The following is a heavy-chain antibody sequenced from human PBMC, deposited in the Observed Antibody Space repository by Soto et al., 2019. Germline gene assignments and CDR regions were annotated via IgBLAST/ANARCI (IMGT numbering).Heavy chain of an antibody. CDR3: ARGSGYYVY. CDR1: VGSISSGGYS. Sequence: LSLTCAVSVGSISSGGYSWSWIRQPPRKGLEWIGYSYHSGSTYYNPSLGSRVTISVDRSKNQFSLKLSSVTAADTAVYSCARGSGYYVYWGQGTLVTVSS. CDR2: SYHSGST. D-gene: IGHD3-3*01. J-gene: IGHJ4*02. V-gene: IGHV4-30-2*01.